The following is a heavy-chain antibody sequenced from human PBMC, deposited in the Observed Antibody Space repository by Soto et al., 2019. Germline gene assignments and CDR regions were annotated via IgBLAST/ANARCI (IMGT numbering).Heavy chain of an antibody. D-gene: IGHD2-21*02. V-gene: IGHV3-7*03. CDR2: IPQEGVDG. J-gene: IGHJ6*02. CDR3: ARDHLILPAHDFFYGSDV. CDR1: VFTFIMYS. Sequence: SGWSLRLSCEFSVFTFIMYSMSWVRQSPGKGLEWVAKIPQEGVDGHYADSVKGRFTISRDNGKNSLYLQLNNLRAEDTAVYYCARDHLILPAHDFFYGSDVWGRGATVTVSS.